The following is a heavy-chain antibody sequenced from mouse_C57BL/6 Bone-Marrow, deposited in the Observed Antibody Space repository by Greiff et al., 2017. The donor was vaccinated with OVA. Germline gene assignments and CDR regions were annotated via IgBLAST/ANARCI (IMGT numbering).Heavy chain of an antibody. CDR3: TRERAITTVVEYYFDY. V-gene: IGHV1-15*01. CDR1: GYTFTDYE. J-gene: IGHJ2*01. D-gene: IGHD1-1*01. Sequence: VKLQESGAELVRPGASVTLSCKASGYTFTDYEMHWVKQTPVHGLEWIGAIDPETGGTAYNQKFKGKAILTADKSSSTAYMELRSLTSEDSAVYYCTRERAITTVVEYYFDYWGQGTTLTVSS. CDR2: IDPETGGT.